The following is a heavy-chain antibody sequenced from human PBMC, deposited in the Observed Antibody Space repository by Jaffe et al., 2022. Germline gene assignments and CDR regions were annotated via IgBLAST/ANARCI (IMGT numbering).Heavy chain of an antibody. J-gene: IGHJ3*02. CDR3: TRDAYGDHDAFDI. V-gene: IGHV3-49*03. D-gene: IGHD4-17*01. Sequence: EVQLVESGGGLVQPGRSLRLSCTASGFTFGDYAMSWFRQAPGKGLEWVGFIRSKAYGGTTEYAASVKGRFTISRDDSKSIAYLQMNSLKTEDTAVYYCTRDAYGDHDAFDIWGQGTMVTVSS. CDR2: IRSKAYGGTT. CDR1: GFTFGDYA.